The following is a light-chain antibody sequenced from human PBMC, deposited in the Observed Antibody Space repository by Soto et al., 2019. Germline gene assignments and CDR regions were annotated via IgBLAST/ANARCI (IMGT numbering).Light chain of an antibody. CDR2: ETS. CDR3: QQFGNSLYT. CDR1: QSVSSSH. Sequence: EIVLTQSPGTLSLSPGERATLSCKASQSVSSSHLAWYQQKVGQPPRLLLHETSTRATDVPDRFSGSGSGTDFTLTISRLEPEDFAMYYCQQFGNSLYTFGQGTKVDIK. V-gene: IGKV3-20*01. J-gene: IGKJ2*01.